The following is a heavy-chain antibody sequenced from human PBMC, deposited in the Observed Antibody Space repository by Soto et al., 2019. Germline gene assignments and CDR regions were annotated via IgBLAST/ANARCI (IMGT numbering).Heavy chain of an antibody. Sequence: QITLKESGHTLVKPTQTLRLTCIFSGFSFSADGVAVGWIRQPPGKALEWLALIYWDDDTRYSPSLKSRLTITKDTSKNQVVLTMTNMDPVDTATYYCAHAFGGTSWPNDALDVWGQGTVVTVSS. J-gene: IGHJ3*01. V-gene: IGHV2-5*02. D-gene: IGHD2-2*01. CDR1: GFSFSADGVA. CDR3: AHAFGGTSWPNDALDV. CDR2: IYWDDDT.